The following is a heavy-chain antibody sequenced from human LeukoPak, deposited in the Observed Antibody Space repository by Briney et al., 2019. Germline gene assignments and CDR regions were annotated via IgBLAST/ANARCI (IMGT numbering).Heavy chain of an antibody. CDR2: VKSKADDGTT. Sequence: GGSLRLSCEASGFSFTNTWMSWVRQAPGQGLEWVGRVKSKADDGTTDYAAPVQGRFTISRDDSKNTLSLQMNSLKTEDTAVYYCATEGGSGSYYGDDAFDMWGQGTMVTVSS. V-gene: IGHV3-15*01. CDR3: ATEGGSGSYYGDDAFDM. CDR1: GFSFTNTW. J-gene: IGHJ3*02. D-gene: IGHD3-10*01.